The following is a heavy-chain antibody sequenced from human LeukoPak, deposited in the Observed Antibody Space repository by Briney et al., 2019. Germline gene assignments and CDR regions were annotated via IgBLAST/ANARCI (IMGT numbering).Heavy chain of an antibody. Sequence: SETLSLTCTVSGGSISSSSYYWGWIRQPPGKGLEWIGSIYYSGSTYYNPSLKSRVTISVDTSKNQFSLKLSSVTAADTAVYYCARADLIGIVGAGVDYWGQGTLVTVSS. D-gene: IGHD1-26*01. CDR1: GGSISSSSYY. CDR3: ARADLIGIVGAGVDY. CDR2: IYYSGST. V-gene: IGHV4-39*01. J-gene: IGHJ4*02.